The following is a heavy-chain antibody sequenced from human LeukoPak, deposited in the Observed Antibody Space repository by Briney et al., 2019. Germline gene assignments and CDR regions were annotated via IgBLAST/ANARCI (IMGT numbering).Heavy chain of an antibody. V-gene: IGHV3-43D*03. CDR3: ARTAIYYDSSGCIDY. J-gene: IGHJ4*02. D-gene: IGHD3-22*01. CDR2: ISWDGGST. CDR1: GFTFDDYA. Sequence: GGSLRLSCAASGFTFDDYAMHWVRQAPGKGLEWVSLISWDGGSTYYADSVKGRFTISRDNSKNSLYLQMNSLRAEDTAVYYCARTAIYYDSSGCIDYWGQGTLVTVSS.